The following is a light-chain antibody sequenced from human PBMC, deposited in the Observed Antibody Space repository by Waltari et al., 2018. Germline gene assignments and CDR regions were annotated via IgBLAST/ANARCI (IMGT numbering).Light chain of an antibody. CDR3: QTGGHGTWL. CDR2: INSDGSH. CDR1: SGHSSNV. V-gene: IGLV4-69*01. J-gene: IGLJ3*02. Sequence: QLALTQSPSASASLGASVKLTCTLDSGHSSNVVAWHQQHPEKGPRYWMKINSDGSHSKGDGIPDRFSGSSSGAERYLTISSVQSDDEADYYCQTGGHGTWLFGGGTKLTVL.